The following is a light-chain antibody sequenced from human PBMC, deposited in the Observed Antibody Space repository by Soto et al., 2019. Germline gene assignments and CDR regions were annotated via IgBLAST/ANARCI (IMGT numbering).Light chain of an antibody. CDR1: HDITSY. CDR3: QHCDYPPI. CDR2: DAS. V-gene: IGKV1-33*01. J-gene: IGKJ3*01. Sequence: DIQMTQSPSSLSASVGDRLTITCQASHDITSYLNWYQHKPGKAPKLLIYDASILEAGVPPRFSGSGSGTDITLTISGLQPEDVATYYCQHCDYPPIFGPGTTVDFK.